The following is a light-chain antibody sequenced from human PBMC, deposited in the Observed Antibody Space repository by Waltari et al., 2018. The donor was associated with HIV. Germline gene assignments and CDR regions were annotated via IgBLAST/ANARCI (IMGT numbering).Light chain of an antibody. CDR2: EVS. Sequence: QSALTQTASVSGSPGQSITIPCTGTSSAVGYYYYVLWYQLHPGKAPKLMINEVSNRPSGVSNRFSGSKSGNTASLTISGLQAEDEADYYCSSYTTSSTWVFGGGTTLTVL. CDR1: SSAVGYYYY. V-gene: IGLV2-14*01. CDR3: SSYTTSSTWV. J-gene: IGLJ3*02.